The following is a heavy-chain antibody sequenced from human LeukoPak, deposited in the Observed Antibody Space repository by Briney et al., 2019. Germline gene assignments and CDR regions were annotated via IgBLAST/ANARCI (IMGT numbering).Heavy chain of an antibody. Sequence: KPPETLSLTCAVYGRSFSGHYWSWVRQPPGKGLEWMGAVNHSGETSYNPSLKSRVTISADTSKNQFSLRMTSLTAADTAVYYCARGIRGVIITTNYYNMDVWGPGTTVTVSS. CDR1: GRSFSGHY. D-gene: IGHD3-10*01. CDR3: ARGIRGVIITTNYYNMDV. V-gene: IGHV4-34*01. J-gene: IGHJ6*03. CDR2: VNHSGET.